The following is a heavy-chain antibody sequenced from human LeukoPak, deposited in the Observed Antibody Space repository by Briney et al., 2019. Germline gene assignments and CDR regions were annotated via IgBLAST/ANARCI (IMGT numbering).Heavy chain of an antibody. CDR2: INPNSGGT. J-gene: IGHJ4*02. V-gene: IGHV1-2*02. CDR3: ARDSYCSSTSCYRIAAAVSPRFVDY. Sequence: ASVKVSCKTSGYTFTGYCMHWVRQAPGQGLEWMGWINPNSGGTNYAQKFQGRVTMTRDTSISTAYMELSRLRSDDTAVYYCARDSYCSSTSCYRIAAAVSPRFVDYWGQGTLVTVSS. D-gene: IGHD2-2*01. CDR1: GYTFTGYC.